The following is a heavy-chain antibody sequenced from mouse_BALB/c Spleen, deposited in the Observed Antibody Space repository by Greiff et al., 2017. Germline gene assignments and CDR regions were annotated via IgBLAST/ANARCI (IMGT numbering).Heavy chain of an antibody. D-gene: IGHD1-1*01. Sequence: EVKLVESGPGLVKPSQSLSLTCTVTGYSITSDYAWNWIRQFPGNKLEWMGYISYSGSTSYNPSLKSRISITRDTSKNQFFLQLNSVTTEDTATYYCARSYYGSRGFAYWGQGTLVTVSA. CDR2: ISYSGST. V-gene: IGHV3-2*02. J-gene: IGHJ3*01. CDR3: ARSYYGSRGFAY. CDR1: GYSITSDYA.